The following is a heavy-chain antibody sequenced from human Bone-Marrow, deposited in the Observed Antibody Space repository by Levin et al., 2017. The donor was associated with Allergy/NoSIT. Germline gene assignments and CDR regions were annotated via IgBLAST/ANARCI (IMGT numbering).Heavy chain of an antibody. CDR2: ISSNGGST. CDR3: VRDYYGSGSYYIGGDFDY. D-gene: IGHD3-10*01. V-gene: IGHV3-64D*06. J-gene: IGHJ4*02. CDR1: GFTFSSYA. Sequence: GGSLRLSCSASGFTFSSYAMHWVRQAPGKGLEYVSAISSNGGSTYYADSVKGRFTISRDNSKNTLYLQMSSLRAEDTAVYYCVRDYYGSGSYYIGGDFDYWGQGTLVTVSS.